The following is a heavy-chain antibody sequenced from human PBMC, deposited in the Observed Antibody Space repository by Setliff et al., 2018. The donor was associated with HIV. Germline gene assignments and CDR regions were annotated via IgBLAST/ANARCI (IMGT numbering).Heavy chain of an antibody. CDR3: ARGSFGGSYSSF. CDR2: ISVNKGHT. CDR1: GYTFTAYD. Sequence: ASVKVSCKASGYTFTAYDITWVRQAPGQGLEWMGWISVNKGHTNYAQKFQDRVTMTTDTSTSTTYMQVTRLRPDDTAVYYCARGSFGGSYSSFWGQGTLVTVSS. V-gene: IGHV1-18*04. D-gene: IGHD1-26*01. J-gene: IGHJ4*02.